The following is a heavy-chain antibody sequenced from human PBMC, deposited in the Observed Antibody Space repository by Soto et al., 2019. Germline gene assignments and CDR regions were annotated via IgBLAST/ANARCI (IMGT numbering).Heavy chain of an antibody. Sequence: GRSLRVSRVAPGFTCSSYAMHWVRQAPGKGLEWVAVISYDGSNKYYADSVKGRFTISRDNSKNTLYLQMNSLRAEDTAVYYCARDLGSSSRDGMDVWGQGTTVTVSS. D-gene: IGHD6-13*01. CDR2: ISYDGSNK. CDR3: ARDLGSSSRDGMDV. J-gene: IGHJ6*02. CDR1: GFTCSSYA. V-gene: IGHV3-30-3*01.